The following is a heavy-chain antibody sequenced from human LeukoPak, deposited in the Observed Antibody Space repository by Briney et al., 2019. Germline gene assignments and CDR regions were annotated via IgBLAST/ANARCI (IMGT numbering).Heavy chain of an antibody. CDR1: RFMFTSYW. CDR3: ARVRVGGTNYFDS. CDR2: INYDGSEK. J-gene: IGHJ4*02. V-gene: IGHV3-7*04. D-gene: IGHD3-22*01. Sequence: SGGSLRLSCAASRFMFTSYWMSWVRQAPGKGLEWVANINYDGSEKYYSDSVKGRFTISRDNAKNSLYLHMNSLRAEDTAVYYCARVRVGGTNYFDSWGQGTLVTVSS.